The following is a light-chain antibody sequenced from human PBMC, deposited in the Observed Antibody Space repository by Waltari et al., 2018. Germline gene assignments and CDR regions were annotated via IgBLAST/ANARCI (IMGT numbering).Light chain of an antibody. CDR2: DVS. CDR3: ASYISYSTLEL. J-gene: IGLJ3*02. CDR1: SSDVGAYNY. V-gene: IGLV2-14*03. Sequence: QSALTQPASVSGSPGQSISISCTGTSSDVGAYNYVSWYQQHPGKAPRLIIFDVSSRPHGVSCRFSGSKSGNTASLTISGLQGEDEAKYYCASYISYSTLELFGGGTSLTVL.